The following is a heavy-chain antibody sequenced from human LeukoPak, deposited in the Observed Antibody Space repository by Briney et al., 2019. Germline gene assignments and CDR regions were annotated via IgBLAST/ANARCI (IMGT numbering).Heavy chain of an antibody. CDR2: INPNSGGT. V-gene: IGHV1-2*04. Sequence: ASVKVSCKASGYTFTGYYMHWVRQAPGQGLEWMGWINPNSGGTNYAQKFQGWVTMTRDTSISTAYMELSRLRSDDTAVYYCARVVPDYYYYYMDVWGKGTTVTVSS. D-gene: IGHD6-13*01. CDR3: ARVVPDYYYYYMDV. J-gene: IGHJ6*03. CDR1: GYTFTGYY.